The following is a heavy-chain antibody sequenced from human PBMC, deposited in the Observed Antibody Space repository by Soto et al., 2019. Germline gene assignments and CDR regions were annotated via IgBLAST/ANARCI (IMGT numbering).Heavy chain of an antibody. CDR2: IYYSGST. CDR3: ARDGFGSSSGMDV. J-gene: IGHJ6*02. Sequence: PSETLSLTCTVSGGSISSGDYYWSWIRQPPGKGLEWIGYIYYSGSTYYNPSLKSRVTISVDTSKNQFSLKLSSVTAADTAVYYCARDGFGSSSGMDVWGQGTTVTVSS. D-gene: IGHD2-15*01. V-gene: IGHV4-30-4*01. CDR1: GGSISSGDYY.